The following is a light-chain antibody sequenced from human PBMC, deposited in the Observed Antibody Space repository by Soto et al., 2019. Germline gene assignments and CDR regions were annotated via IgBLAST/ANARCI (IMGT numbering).Light chain of an antibody. CDR1: QSVSSSY. Sequence: EIVLTQSPGTLSLSPGERATLSCRASQSVSSSYLAWYQQKPGQAPRLPIYGASSRATGIPDRFSGSGSGTDFTLTISRLETEDVAVYYCEQYGSSPQYPFGQGTKLEIK. CDR3: EQYGSSPQYP. J-gene: IGKJ2*01. CDR2: GAS. V-gene: IGKV3-20*01.